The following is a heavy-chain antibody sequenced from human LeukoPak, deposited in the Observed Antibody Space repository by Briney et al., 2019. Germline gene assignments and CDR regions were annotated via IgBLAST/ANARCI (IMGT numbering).Heavy chain of an antibody. CDR2: ISSSGSTI. Sequence: GGSLRLSCAASAFTFSSYEMNWVRQAPGKGLEWVSYISSSGSTIYYADSVKGRFTISRDNAKNSLYLQMNSLRAEDTAVYYCAREGNYYYGMDVWGQGTTVTVSS. V-gene: IGHV3-48*03. CDR1: AFTFSSYE. J-gene: IGHJ6*02. CDR3: AREGNYYYGMDV.